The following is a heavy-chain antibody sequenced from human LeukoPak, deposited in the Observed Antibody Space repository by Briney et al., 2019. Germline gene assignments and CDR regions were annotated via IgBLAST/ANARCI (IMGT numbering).Heavy chain of an antibody. CDR2: VYYTGST. J-gene: IGHJ4*02. CDR3: ARRSSRGWFFDS. CDR1: GGSLSSSSDY. D-gene: IGHD6-19*01. Sequence: KPSETLSLTCTVSGGSLSSSSDYWGWIRQPPGKGLEWFGSVYYTGSTYYNPSLKSRVTIFVDTSKNQFSLRLTSVTAADTSVYYCARRSSRGWFFDSWGQGTLVTVSS. V-gene: IGHV4-39*01.